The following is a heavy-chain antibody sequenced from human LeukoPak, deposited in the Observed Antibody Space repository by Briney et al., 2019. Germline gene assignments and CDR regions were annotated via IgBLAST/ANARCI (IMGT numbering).Heavy chain of an antibody. Sequence: SETLSLTCTVSGGSLSPYYWSWIRQSPGKGLEWIGYISYSGSTNSHPSLKSRVTISVDMSKPQFYLELSSVTAADTAVYYCAREAESYYDSTGYYDVFDIWNEGTMVSVSS. CDR2: ISYSGST. D-gene: IGHD3-22*01. J-gene: IGHJ3*02. CDR1: GGSLSPYY. CDR3: AREAESYYDSTGYYDVFDI. V-gene: IGHV4-59*12.